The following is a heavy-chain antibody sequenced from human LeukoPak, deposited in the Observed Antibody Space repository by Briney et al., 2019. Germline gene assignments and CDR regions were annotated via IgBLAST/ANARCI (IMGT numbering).Heavy chain of an antibody. CDR1: GFKLSRNG. J-gene: IGHJ4*02. Sequence: PGGSLRLSCAASGFKLSRNGMHWVRQAPGKGLEWVAFIRYDATKKFYGDSVRGRFTISRDDSKNTLYLQMNNLRQEDTAVSFCARDFDDVNGDYYYIPDFWGQGVLVTVSS. V-gene: IGHV3-30*02. CDR2: IRYDATKK. D-gene: IGHD3-22*01. CDR3: ARDFDDVNGDYYYIPDF.